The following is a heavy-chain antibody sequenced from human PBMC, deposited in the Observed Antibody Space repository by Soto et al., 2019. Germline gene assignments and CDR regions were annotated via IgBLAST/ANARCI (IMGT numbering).Heavy chain of an antibody. V-gene: IGHV4-31*03. CDR1: GGSISSGGYY. CDR3: ARDLRGYSFYFDY. CDR2: IYYSGST. J-gene: IGHJ4*02. Sequence: QVQLQESGPGLVKPSQTLSLTCTVSGGSISSGGYYWSWIRQHPGKGLEWIGYIYYSGSTYYNPSLKSRVNLSVDTSKNQFSLKLSSVTAADTAVYYCARDLRGYSFYFDYWGQGTLVTVSS. D-gene: IGHD5-18*01.